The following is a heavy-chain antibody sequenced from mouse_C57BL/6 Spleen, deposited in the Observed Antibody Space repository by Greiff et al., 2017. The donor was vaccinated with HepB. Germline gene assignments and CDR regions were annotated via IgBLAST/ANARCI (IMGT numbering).Heavy chain of an antibody. V-gene: IGHV1-15*01. CDR3: TRAPGTGWYCDV. CDR2: IDPETGGT. J-gene: IGHJ1*03. D-gene: IGHD4-1*01. Sequence: VQLQQSGAELVRPGASVTLSCKASGYTFTDYDMHWVKQTPVHGLEWIGAIDPETGGTAYNQKFTGKALLTADKSSSTAYMELRSLTSEDSAVYYCTRAPGTGWYCDVWGTGTTVTVSS. CDR1: GYTFTDYD.